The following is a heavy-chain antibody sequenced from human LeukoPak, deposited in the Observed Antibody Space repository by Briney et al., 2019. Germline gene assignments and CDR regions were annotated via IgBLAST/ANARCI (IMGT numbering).Heavy chain of an antibody. CDR1: GFTFSSYS. D-gene: IGHD3-3*01. CDR2: ISSSSSYI. CDR3: ARVYDFWSGPSGYYYGMDV. V-gene: IGHV3-21*01. Sequence: PGGSLRLSCAASGFTFSSYSMNWVRQAPGKGLEWVSSISSSSSYIYYADSVKGRFTISRDNAKNSLYLQMSSLRAEDTAVYYCARVYDFWSGPSGYYYGMDVWGQGTTVTVSS. J-gene: IGHJ6*02.